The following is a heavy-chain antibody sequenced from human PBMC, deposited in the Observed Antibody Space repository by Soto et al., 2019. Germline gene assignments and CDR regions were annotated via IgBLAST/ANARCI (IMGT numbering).Heavy chain of an antibody. V-gene: IGHV4-31*03. CDR1: GGSISSGGYY. J-gene: IGHJ6*02. CDR3: ARDGDFWSGYPYGMDV. CDR2: IYYSGST. Sequence: PSETLSLTCTVSGGSISSGGYYWSWIRQHPGKGLEWIGYIYYSGSTYYNPSLKSRVTISVDTSKNQFSLKLSSVTAADTAVYYCARDGDFWSGYPYGMDVWGQGTTVTVS. D-gene: IGHD3-3*01.